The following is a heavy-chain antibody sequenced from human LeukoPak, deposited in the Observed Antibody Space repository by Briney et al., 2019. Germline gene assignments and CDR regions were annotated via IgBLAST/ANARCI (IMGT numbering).Heavy chain of an antibody. V-gene: IGHV3-30*04. J-gene: IGHJ4*02. CDR2: ISYDGSNK. D-gene: IGHD3-9*01. CDR3: ARDMDGILTGYCPY. CDR1: GFTFSSYA. Sequence: PGGSLRLSCAASGFTFSSYAMHWVRQAPGKGLEWVAVISYDGSNKYYADSVKGRFTISRDNSKNTLYLQMNSLRAEDTDVYYCARDMDGILTGYCPYWGQGTLVTVSS.